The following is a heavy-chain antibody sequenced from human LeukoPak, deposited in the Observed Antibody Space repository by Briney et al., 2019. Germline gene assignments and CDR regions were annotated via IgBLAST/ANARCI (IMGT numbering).Heavy chain of an antibody. V-gene: IGHV4-59*12. CDR1: GGSISSYY. J-gene: IGHJ3*02. CDR2: IYYSGST. D-gene: IGHD3-22*01. CDR3: ARDSGYYPHYAFDI. Sequence: SETLSLTCTVSGGSISSYYWSWIRQPPGKGLEWIGYIYYSGSTNYNPSLRSRVTISVDTSKNQFSLKLSSVTAADTAVYYCARDSGYYPHYAFDIWGQGTMVTVSS.